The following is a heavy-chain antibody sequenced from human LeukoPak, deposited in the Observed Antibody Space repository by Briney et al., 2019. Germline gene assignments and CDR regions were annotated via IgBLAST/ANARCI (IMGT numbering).Heavy chain of an antibody. V-gene: IGHV4-38-2*02. CDR3: ARHRSGWLQSSFDY. D-gene: IGHD5-24*01. Sequence: SETLSLTCTVSGYSISSGYYWGWIRQPPGKGLEWIGNIYHSGSTNYNSSLKSRVTISVDTSKNQFSLKLSSVTAADTAVYYCARHRSGWLQSSFDYWGQGTLVTVSS. CDR1: GYSISSGYY. J-gene: IGHJ4*02. CDR2: IYHSGST.